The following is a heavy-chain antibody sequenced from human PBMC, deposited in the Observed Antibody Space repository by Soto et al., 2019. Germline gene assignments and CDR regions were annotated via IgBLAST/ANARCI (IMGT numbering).Heavy chain of an antibody. Sequence: ASVKVSCKASGYTFTSYAMHWVRQAPGQRLEWMGWINAGNGNTKYAQKLQGRVTMTTDTSTSTAYMELRSLRSEDTAVYYCARSGSSGLIDYWGQGTLVTVSS. D-gene: IGHD3-22*01. CDR1: GYTFTSYA. J-gene: IGHJ4*02. CDR2: INAGNGNT. V-gene: IGHV1-3*01. CDR3: ARSGSSGLIDY.